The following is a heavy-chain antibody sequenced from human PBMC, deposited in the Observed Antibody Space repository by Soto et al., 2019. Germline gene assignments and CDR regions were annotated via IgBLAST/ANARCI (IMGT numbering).Heavy chain of an antibody. J-gene: IGHJ5*02. CDR3: ARVNSAITMVRVVLEWFDP. D-gene: IGHD3-10*01. CDR2: IYHSGST. V-gene: IGHV4-30-2*01. Sequence: PSETLSLTCAVSGGSISSGGYSWSWIRQPPGKGLEWIGYIYHSGSTYYNPSLKSRVTISVDRSKNQFSLKLSSVTAADTAVYYCARVNSAITMVRVVLEWFDPWGQGTLVTVYS. CDR1: GGSISSGGYS.